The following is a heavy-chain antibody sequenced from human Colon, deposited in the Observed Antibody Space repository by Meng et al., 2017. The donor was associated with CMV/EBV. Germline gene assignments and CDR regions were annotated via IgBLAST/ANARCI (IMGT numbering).Heavy chain of an antibody. V-gene: IGHV3-21*06. J-gene: IGHJ2*01. CDR2: ISSSSSYI. D-gene: IGHD1-26*01. Sequence: GESLKISCAASGFIFDDFAMHWVRQAPGKGLEWVSSISSSSSYIYYADSVKGRFTISRDNAKNSLYLQMNSLRAEDTAVYYCAREWEGSSGNYYSRYFDLWGRGTLVTVSS. CDR3: AREWEGSSGNYYSRYFDL. CDR1: GFIFDDFA.